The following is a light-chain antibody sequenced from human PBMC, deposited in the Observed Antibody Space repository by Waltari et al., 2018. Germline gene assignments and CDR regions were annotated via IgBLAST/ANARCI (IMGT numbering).Light chain of an antibody. CDR1: QSIITW. Sequence: DIQMTQSPSTLSVSVGDRVTITCRASQSIITWLAWYQQKPGKSPKVLIYKASKLQSGVPSRVSCSGSGTEFTLTISSLQPDDFGTYYCQQYNSFPTFGQGTKVEIK. J-gene: IGKJ1*01. CDR2: KAS. V-gene: IGKV1-5*03. CDR3: QQYNSFPT.